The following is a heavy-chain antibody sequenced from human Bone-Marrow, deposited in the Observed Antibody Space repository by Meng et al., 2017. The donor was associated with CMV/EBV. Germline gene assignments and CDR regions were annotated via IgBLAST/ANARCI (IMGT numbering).Heavy chain of an antibody. V-gene: IGHV1-46*01. CDR3: ARGPVVTLMDV. J-gene: IGHJ6*02. D-gene: IGHD4-23*01. Sequence: ASVKVSCKTSGYTFRTYCIHWVRQAPGQGLEWMGMINPSGGSTGYAQRFQGRVTMTRDTSTRTVYMEMRRLTSEDTAVYYCARGPVVTLMDVWGQGTTVTVSS. CDR2: INPSGGST. CDR1: GYTFRTYC.